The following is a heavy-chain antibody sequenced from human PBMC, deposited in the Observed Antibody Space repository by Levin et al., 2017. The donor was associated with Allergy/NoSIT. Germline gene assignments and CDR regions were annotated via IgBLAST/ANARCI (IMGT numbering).Heavy chain of an antibody. Sequence: GGSLRLSCAASGFTFSSYSMNWVRQAPGKGLEWVSSISSSSSYIYYADSVKGRFTISRDNAKNSLYLQMNSLRAEDTAVYYCASIPTVLLWFGELSPPPFDYWGQGTLVTVSS. CDR3: ASIPTVLLWFGELSPPPFDY. V-gene: IGHV3-21*01. CDR2: ISSSSSYI. J-gene: IGHJ4*02. CDR1: GFTFSSYS. D-gene: IGHD3-10*01.